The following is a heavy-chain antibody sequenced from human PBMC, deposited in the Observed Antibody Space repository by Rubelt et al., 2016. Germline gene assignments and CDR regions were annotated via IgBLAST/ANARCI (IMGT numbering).Heavy chain of an antibody. J-gene: IGHJ4*02. CDR1: GGSITTYY. D-gene: IGHD6-13*01. Sequence: QLQLQESGPGLVKPSETLSLTCTVSGGSITTYYWSWIRQPPGKGLEWIGYISYTGSTKYSPSLKSRVAISVDTSKNQFSRRLSSVTAADTAVYFCARDSAGFDYWGQGALVTVSS. V-gene: IGHV4-59*01. CDR2: ISYTGST. CDR3: ARDSAGFDY.